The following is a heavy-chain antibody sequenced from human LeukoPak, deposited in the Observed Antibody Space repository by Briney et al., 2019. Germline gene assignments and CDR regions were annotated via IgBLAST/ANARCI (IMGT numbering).Heavy chain of an antibody. V-gene: IGHV3-7*01. D-gene: IGHD3-3*01. CDR1: GFTFSSYW. Sequence: PGGSLRLSCAASGFTFSSYWMSWVRQAPGKGLEWVANIKQDGSAKYYVDSVKGRFTISRDNAKNSLYLQMNSLRAEDTAVYYCARVIWSGYYQIDYWGQGTPVTVSS. CDR2: IKQDGSAK. CDR3: ARVIWSGYYQIDY. J-gene: IGHJ4*02.